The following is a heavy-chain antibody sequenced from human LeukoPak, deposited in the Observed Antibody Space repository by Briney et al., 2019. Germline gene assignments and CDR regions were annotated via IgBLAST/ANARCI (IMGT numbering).Heavy chain of an antibody. V-gene: IGHV4-30-2*01. J-gene: IGHJ4*02. D-gene: IGHD2-15*01. CDR3: ARDKWSWSY. CDR2: IYHSGST. Sequence: PSETLSLTCTVSGGSISSGGYYWSWIRQPPGKGLEWIGYIYHSGSTYYNPSLKSRVTISVDRSKNQFSLKLSSVTAADTAVYYCARDKWSWSYWGQGTLVTVSS. CDR1: GGSISSGGYY.